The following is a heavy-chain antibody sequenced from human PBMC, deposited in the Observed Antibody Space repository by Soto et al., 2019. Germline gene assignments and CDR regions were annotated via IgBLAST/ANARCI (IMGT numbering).Heavy chain of an antibody. D-gene: IGHD2-15*01. CDR2: INAGNGNT. V-gene: IGHV1-3*01. CDR1: GYTFTSYA. CDR3: ARSCSGGSCYSNYYYYGMDV. J-gene: IGHJ6*02. Sequence: ASVKVSCKASGYTFTSYAMHWVRQAPGQRLERMGWINAGNGNTKYSQKFQGRVTITRDTSASTAYMELSSLRSEDTAVYYCARSCSGGSCYSNYYYYGMDVWGQGTTVTVSS.